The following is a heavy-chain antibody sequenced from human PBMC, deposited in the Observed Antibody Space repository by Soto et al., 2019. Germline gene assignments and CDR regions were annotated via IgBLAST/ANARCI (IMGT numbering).Heavy chain of an antibody. CDR3: ARLATGRLLPYGMDV. CDR2: IDPSDSYT. D-gene: IGHD5-12*01. V-gene: IGHV5-10-1*01. CDR1: GYSFTSYW. J-gene: IGHJ6*02. Sequence: GESLKISCKGSGYSFTSYWISWVRQMPGKGLEWMGRIDPSDSYTNYSPSFQGHVTISADKSISTAYLQWSSLKASDTAMYYCARLATGRLLPYGMDVWGQGTTVTVSS.